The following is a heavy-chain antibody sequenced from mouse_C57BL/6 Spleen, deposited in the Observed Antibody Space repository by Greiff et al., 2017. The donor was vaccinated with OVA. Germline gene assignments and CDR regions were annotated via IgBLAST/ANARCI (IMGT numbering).Heavy chain of an antibody. J-gene: IGHJ1*03. Sequence: QVQLQQPGPELVKPGASVKLSCKASGYTFTSYWMHWVKQRPGQGLEWIGNINPSNGGTNYIEKFKSKATLTVDKSSSTAYMQLSSLTSEDSAVYYCASIPTVVDWYFDVWGTGTTVTVSS. V-gene: IGHV1-53*01. CDR1: GYTFTSYW. CDR2: INPSNGGT. CDR3: ASIPTVVDWYFDV. D-gene: IGHD1-1*01.